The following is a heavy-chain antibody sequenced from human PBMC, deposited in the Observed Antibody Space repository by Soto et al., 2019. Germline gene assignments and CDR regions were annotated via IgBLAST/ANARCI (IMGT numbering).Heavy chain of an antibody. V-gene: IGHV4-31*03. J-gene: IGHJ5*02. CDR1: GGSISSGGYY. CDR2: IYYSGST. Sequence: SETLSLTCTVSGGSISSGGYYWSWIRQHPGKGLEWIGYIYYSGSTYYNPSLKSRVTISVDTSKNQFSLKLSSVTAADTAVYYCARAMGIVENWFDPWGQGTLVTVSS. CDR3: ARAMGIVENWFDP. D-gene: IGHD1-26*01.